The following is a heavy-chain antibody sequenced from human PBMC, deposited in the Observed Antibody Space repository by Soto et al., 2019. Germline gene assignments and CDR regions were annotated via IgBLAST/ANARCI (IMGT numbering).Heavy chain of an antibody. V-gene: IGHV1-2*02. D-gene: IGHD6-6*01. J-gene: IGHJ6*02. Sequence: ASVKVSCKASGYTFTGYYMHWVRLAPGQGLEWMGWINPNSGGTNYAQKFQGRATMTRDTSISTAYMELSRLRSDDTAVYYCASSSNYYYGMDVWGQGTTVTVSS. CDR3: ASSSNYYYGMDV. CDR1: GYTFTGYY. CDR2: INPNSGGT.